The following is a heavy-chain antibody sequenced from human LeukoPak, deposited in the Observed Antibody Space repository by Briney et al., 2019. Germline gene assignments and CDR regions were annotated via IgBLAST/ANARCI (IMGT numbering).Heavy chain of an antibody. V-gene: IGHV3-30*18. J-gene: IGHJ4*02. D-gene: IGHD6-19*01. CDR1: GFAFSTYG. CDR3: AKGSGSSGWNDLLGVVDY. Sequence: GGSLRLSCAASGFAFSTYGIHWVRQAPGKGLEWVAVLSVDGSSEYYADSVKGRFTVSRDNSKNTLYLQMNSLRDEDTAVYYCAKGSGSSGWNDLLGVVDYWGQGTLVTVSS. CDR2: LSVDGSSE.